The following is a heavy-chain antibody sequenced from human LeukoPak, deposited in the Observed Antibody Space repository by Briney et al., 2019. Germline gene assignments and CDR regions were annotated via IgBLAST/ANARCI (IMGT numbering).Heavy chain of an antibody. CDR1: GYTFTGYY. D-gene: IGHD3-22*01. J-gene: IGHJ4*02. Sequence: ASVKVSCKASGYTFTGYYMHWVRQAPGQGLEWMGWINPNSGGTNYAQKFQSRVTMTRDTSISTAYMELSRLRSDDTAVYYCARERSTRPGYFDYWGRGTLVTVSS. CDR2: INPNSGGT. CDR3: ARERSTRPGYFDY. V-gene: IGHV1-2*02.